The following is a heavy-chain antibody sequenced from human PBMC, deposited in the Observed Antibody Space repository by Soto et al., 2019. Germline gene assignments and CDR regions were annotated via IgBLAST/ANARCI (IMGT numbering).Heavy chain of an antibody. CDR3: AHGVTTVSNFDY. CDR2: IYWNDDK. J-gene: IGHJ4*02. D-gene: IGHD4-17*01. V-gene: IGHV2-5*01. Sequence: TLSLTCTVSGGSFSGYYWTWIRQPPGKGLEWLALIYWNDDKRYSPSLKSRLTITKDTSKNQVVLTMTNMDPVDTATYYCAHGVTTVSNFDYWGQGTLVTVSS. CDR1: GGSFSGYYWT.